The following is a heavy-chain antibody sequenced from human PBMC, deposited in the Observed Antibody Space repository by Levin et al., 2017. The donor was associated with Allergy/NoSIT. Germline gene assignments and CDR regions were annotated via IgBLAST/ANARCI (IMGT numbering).Heavy chain of an antibody. D-gene: IGHD3-10*01. Sequence: GGSLRLTCEASGFTFSDYWMSWVRQPSGKGLEWVARINKGRNEISYVDSVKGRFTISRDVGKKSLYLQMNSLRVEDTAVYYCVRGGGYYGSWWGQGALVTVSS. V-gene: IGHV3-7*05. CDR2: INKGRNEI. CDR1: GFTFSDYW. J-gene: IGHJ4*02. CDR3: VRGGGYYGSW.